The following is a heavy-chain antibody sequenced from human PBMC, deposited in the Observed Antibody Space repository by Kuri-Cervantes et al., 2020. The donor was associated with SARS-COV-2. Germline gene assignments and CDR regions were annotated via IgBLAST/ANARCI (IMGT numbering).Heavy chain of an antibody. CDR3: ARDRGGAAAGNRGYYYYYGMDV. Sequence: GGSLRLSCAASGFTFNNYAIHWVRQAPGKGLEWVALISYEGSIKSYADSVKGRFTISRDSSKNTLYLQMSSLRHEDTAVYFCARDRGGAAAGNRGYYYYYGMDVWGQGTTVTVSS. V-gene: IGHV3-30*03. D-gene: IGHD6-13*01. J-gene: IGHJ6*02. CDR2: ISYEGSIK. CDR1: GFTFNNYA.